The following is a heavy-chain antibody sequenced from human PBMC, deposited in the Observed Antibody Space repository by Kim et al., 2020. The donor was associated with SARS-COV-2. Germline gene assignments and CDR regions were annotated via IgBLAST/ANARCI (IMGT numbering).Heavy chain of an antibody. CDR3: ARDQGGGYDTYFDY. J-gene: IGHJ4*02. Sequence: AQKFQGRVTITADESTSTAYMELSSLRSEDTAVYYCARDQGGGYDTYFDYWGQGTLVTVSS. V-gene: IGHV1-69*01. D-gene: IGHD5-12*01.